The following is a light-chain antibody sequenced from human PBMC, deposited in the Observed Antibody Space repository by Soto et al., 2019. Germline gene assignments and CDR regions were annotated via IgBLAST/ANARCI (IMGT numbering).Light chain of an antibody. J-gene: IGKJ1*01. CDR3: QHSYSTPRT. CDR2: AAS. CDR1: QRISSY. Sequence: DIQMTQSPSSLSASVGDRVTIACRASQRISSYLNWYQQKPGKAPNLLIYAASSLQSGVPSRFSGSGSGTDFTLTISSLQPEDFATYYCQHSYSTPRTFGQGTKVEI. V-gene: IGKV1-39*01.